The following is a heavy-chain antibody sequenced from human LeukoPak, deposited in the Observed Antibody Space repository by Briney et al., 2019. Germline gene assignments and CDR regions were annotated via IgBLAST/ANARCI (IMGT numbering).Heavy chain of an antibody. CDR1: GFTFSSYW. D-gene: IGHD3-22*01. J-gene: IGHJ4*02. Sequence: GGSLRLSCAASGFTFSSYWMSWVRQAPGKGLEWVANIKQDGSEKYYVDSVKGRFTISRDNAKNSLYLQMNSLRAEDTAVYYCARDYYDISGYYLKSVFFHWGQGTLVTVSS. CDR2: IKQDGSEK. V-gene: IGHV3-7*01. CDR3: ARDYYDISGYYLKSVFFH.